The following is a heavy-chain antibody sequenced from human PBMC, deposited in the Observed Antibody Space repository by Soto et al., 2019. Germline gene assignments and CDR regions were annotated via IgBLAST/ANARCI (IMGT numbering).Heavy chain of an antibody. V-gene: IGHV5-51*01. D-gene: IGHD1-26*01. CDR1: GYSFTSYW. J-gene: IGHJ3*02. Sequence: EVQLVQSGAEVKKPGESLKISCKGSGYSFTSYWIGWVRQMPGKGLEWMGIIYPGDSDTRYSPSFQGQVTISADKSISTAYLQWSSLKASDTAMYYCARSFRRGYAIVGDLDDAFDIWGQGTMVTVSS. CDR3: ARSFRRGYAIVGDLDDAFDI. CDR2: IYPGDSDT.